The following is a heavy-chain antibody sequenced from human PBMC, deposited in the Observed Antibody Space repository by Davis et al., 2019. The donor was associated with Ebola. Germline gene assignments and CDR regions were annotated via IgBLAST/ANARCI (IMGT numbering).Heavy chain of an antibody. D-gene: IGHD6-13*01. Sequence: GESLKISCAASGFTFSGSAMPWVRQASGKGLEWVGRIRSKANSYATAYAASVKGRFTISRDDSKNTAYLQMNSLKTEDTAVYYCSIAAAGHGGDYWGQGTLVTVSS. J-gene: IGHJ4*02. V-gene: IGHV3-73*01. CDR3: SIAAAGHGGDY. CDR2: IRSKANSYAT. CDR1: GFTFSGSA.